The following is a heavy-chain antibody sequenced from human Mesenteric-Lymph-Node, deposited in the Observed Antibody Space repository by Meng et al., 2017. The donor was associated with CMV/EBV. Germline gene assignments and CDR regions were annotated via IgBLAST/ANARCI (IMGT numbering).Heavy chain of an antibody. J-gene: IGHJ4*02. CDR1: GGSISSSNW. Sequence: CAVSGGSISSSNWWSWVRQPPGKGLEWIGEIYHSGSTNYNPSLKSRVTISVDKSKNQFSLKLSSVTAADTAVYYCAREDRGGSGSYDYWGQGTLVTVSS. CDR2: IYHSGST. D-gene: IGHD3-10*01. V-gene: IGHV4-4*02. CDR3: AREDRGGSGSYDY.